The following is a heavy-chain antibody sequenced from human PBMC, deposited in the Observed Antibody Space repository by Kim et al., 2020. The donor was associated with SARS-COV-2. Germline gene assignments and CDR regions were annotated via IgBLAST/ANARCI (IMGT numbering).Heavy chain of an antibody. CDR2: IYSGGST. CDR3: AREYSGSYSVDY. V-gene: IGHV3-66*01. J-gene: IGHJ4*02. D-gene: IGHD1-26*01. CDR1: GFTVSSNY. Sequence: GGSLRLSCAASGFTVSSNYMSWVRQAPGKGLEWVSVIYSGGSTYYADSVKGRFTISRDNSKNTLYLQMNSLRAEDTAVYYCAREYSGSYSVDYWGQGTLVTVSS.